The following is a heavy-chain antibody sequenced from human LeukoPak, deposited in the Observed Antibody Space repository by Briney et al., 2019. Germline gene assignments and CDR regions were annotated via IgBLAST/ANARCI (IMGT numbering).Heavy chain of an antibody. CDR2: IYYSGST. CDR3: ARLFQVLLREAAFDI. V-gene: IGHV4-39*01. J-gene: IGHJ3*02. CDR1: GGSISSSTSY. D-gene: IGHD2-21*01. Sequence: PSETLSLTCTVSGGSISSSTSYWTWIRQPPGKGLVWIGSIYYSGSTYYNPSLKSRVTISVDTSKNLFSLKLSSVTAADTAVYYCARLFQVLLREAAFDIWGQGTMVTVSS.